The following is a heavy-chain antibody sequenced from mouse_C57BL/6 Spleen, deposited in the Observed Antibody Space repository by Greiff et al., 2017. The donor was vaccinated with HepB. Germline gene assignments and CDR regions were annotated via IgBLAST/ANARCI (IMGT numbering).Heavy chain of an antibody. J-gene: IGHJ2*01. V-gene: IGHV1-42*01. Sequence: EVKLQESGPELVKPGASVKISCKASGYSFTGYYMNWVKQSPEKSLEWIGEINPSTGGTTYNQKFKAKATLTVDKSSSTAYMQLKSLTSEDSAVYYCARKDDYDEEGDYWGQGTTLTVSS. CDR3: ARKDDYDEEGDY. D-gene: IGHD2-4*01. CDR1: GYSFTGYY. CDR2: INPSTGGT.